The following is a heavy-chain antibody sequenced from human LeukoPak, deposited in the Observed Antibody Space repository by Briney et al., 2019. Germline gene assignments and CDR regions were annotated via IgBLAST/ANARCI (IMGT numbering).Heavy chain of an antibody. CDR3: ARVSSFGELANDY. D-gene: IGHD3-10*01. J-gene: IGHJ4*02. V-gene: IGHV1-2*02. CDR2: INPNSGGT. Sequence: ASVKVSCKASGYTFTGYYMHWVRQAPGQGLEWMGWINPNSGGTNYAQKFQGRVTMTRDTSISTAYMELSRLRSDDTALYYCARVSSFGELANDYWGQGTLVSVSS. CDR1: GYTFTGYY.